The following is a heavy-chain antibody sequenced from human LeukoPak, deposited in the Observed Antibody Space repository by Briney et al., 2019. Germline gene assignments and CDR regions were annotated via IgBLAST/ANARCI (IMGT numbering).Heavy chain of an antibody. D-gene: IGHD2-21*02. CDR1: GYTFTSYY. CDR2: INPSGGST. Sequence: ASVKVSCKASGYTFTSYYMHWVRQAPGQGLEWMGIINPSGGSTSYAQKFQGRVTMTRDTSISTAYLDLSRLRADDTAVYYCARGVTARAYYYYMDVWGKGTTVTISS. CDR3: ARGVTARAYYYYMDV. V-gene: IGHV1-46*01. J-gene: IGHJ6*03.